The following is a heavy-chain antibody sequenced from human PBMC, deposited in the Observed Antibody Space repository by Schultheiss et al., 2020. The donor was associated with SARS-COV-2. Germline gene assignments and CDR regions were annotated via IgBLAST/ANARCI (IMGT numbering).Heavy chain of an antibody. D-gene: IGHD3-3*01. CDR1: GYSFTSYW. CDR2: IYPGDSDT. CDR3: ARQGQEVRLNGMDV. J-gene: IGHJ6*02. Sequence: GGSLRLSCKGSGYSFTSYWIGWVRQMPGKGLEWMGIIYPGDSDTRYSPSFQGQVTISADKSISTACLQWSSLVAADTAMYYCARQGQEVRLNGMDVWGQGTTVTVSS. V-gene: IGHV5-51*01.